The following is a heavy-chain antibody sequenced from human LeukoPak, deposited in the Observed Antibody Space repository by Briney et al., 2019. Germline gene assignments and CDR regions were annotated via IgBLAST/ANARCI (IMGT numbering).Heavy chain of an antibody. Sequence: GGSLRLSCAASGFTFSTYAMSWVRQAPGKGPEWVSVISGSGDSAHYADSLKGRFTISRDNPKNTLDLQMNSLRAEDTAVYYCAISMQGISAFYVTYFDYWGQGTLVTVSS. D-gene: IGHD2/OR15-2a*01. CDR3: AISMQGISAFYVTYFDY. CDR1: GFTFSTYA. V-gene: IGHV3-23*01. J-gene: IGHJ4*02. CDR2: ISGSGDSA.